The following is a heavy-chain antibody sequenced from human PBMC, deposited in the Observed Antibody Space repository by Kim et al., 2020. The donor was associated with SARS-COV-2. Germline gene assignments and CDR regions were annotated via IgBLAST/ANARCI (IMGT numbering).Heavy chain of an antibody. CDR1: GGSFSGYY. D-gene: IGHD6-19*01. CDR3: ARGTRQWLVRGPYYYYMDV. Sequence: SETLSLTCAVYGGSFSGYYWSWIRQPPGKGLEWIGEINHSGSTNYNPSLKSRVTISVDTSKNQFSLKLSSVTAADTAVYYCARGTRQWLVRGPYYYYMDVWDKGTTVTVS. V-gene: IGHV4-34*01. CDR2: INHSGST. J-gene: IGHJ6*03.